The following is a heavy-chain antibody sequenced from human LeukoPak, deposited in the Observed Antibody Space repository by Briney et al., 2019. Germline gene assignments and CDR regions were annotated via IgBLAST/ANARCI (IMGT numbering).Heavy chain of an antibody. CDR1: GFTFGDYG. CDR2: IRRKPSGGTT. V-gene: IGHV3-49*03. J-gene: IGHJ4*02. CDR3: ARGRYCSGGSCYGAR. D-gene: IGHD2-15*01. Sequence: GGSLRLSCTASGFTFGDYGMNWFRQAPGKGWEGGVFIRRKPSGGTTEYAASVRGRFTISRDDSKSIAYLQMNSLKTEDTAVYYCARGRYCSGGSCYGARWGQGTLVTVSS.